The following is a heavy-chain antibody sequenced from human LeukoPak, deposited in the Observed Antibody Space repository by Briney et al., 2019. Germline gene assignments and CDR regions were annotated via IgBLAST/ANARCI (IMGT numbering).Heavy chain of an antibody. Sequence: GGSLRLSCAASGFTFSSYAMSWVRQAPGKGLECVSGISAGGGSTYYADSVKGRLTVSRDNSKNTLYLQMNSLRAEDTAVYYCAKDRDNWNDVGAFDYWGQGTLVTVSS. V-gene: IGHV3-23*01. CDR3: AKDRDNWNDVGAFDY. D-gene: IGHD1-1*01. J-gene: IGHJ4*02. CDR2: ISAGGGST. CDR1: GFTFSSYA.